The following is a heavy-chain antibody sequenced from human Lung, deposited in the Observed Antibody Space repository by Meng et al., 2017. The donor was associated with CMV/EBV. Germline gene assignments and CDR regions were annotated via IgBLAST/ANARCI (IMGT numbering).Heavy chain of an antibody. D-gene: IGHD1-14*01. J-gene: IGHJ6*02. V-gene: IGHV1-2*02. CDR3: ARSRPGSHYYYGRDV. CDR1: GYSFTGYF. CDR2: INPDSGTT. Sequence: ASVXVSXKASGYSFTGYFVNWVRQAPGQGLEWMGWINPDSGTTDYAPNFRGRVTMTRDTSINTAYMELSRLRSDDTAVYYCARSRPGSHYYYGRDVWGQGAXVTVSS.